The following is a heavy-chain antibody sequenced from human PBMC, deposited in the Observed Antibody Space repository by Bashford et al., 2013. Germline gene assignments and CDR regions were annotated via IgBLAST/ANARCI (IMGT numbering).Heavy chain of an antibody. J-gene: IGHJ6*02. CDR2: IRSKANSYAT. V-gene: IGHV3-73*01. CDR3: TLPGYGGNSDYYYYGMDV. D-gene: IGHD4-23*01. Sequence: VRQAPGKGLEWVGRIRSKANSYATAYAASVKGRFTISRDDSKNTAYLQMNSLKTEDTAVYYCTLPGYGGNSDYYYYGMDVWGQGTTVTVSS.